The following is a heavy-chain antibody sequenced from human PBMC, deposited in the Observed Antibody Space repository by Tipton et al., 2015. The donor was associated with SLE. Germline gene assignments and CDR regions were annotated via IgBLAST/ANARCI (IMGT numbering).Heavy chain of an antibody. V-gene: IGHV4-30-2*01. CDR2: IYHSGST. Sequence: TLSLTCAVSGGSISSGGYSWSWIRQPPGKGLEWIGYIYHSGSTYYNPSLKSRVTMSVDRSKNQFSLKPSSVTAADTAVYYCARGLSGWWFDPWGQGTLVTVSS. D-gene: IGHD1-14*01. CDR1: GGSISSGGYS. CDR3: ARGLSGWWFDP. J-gene: IGHJ5*02.